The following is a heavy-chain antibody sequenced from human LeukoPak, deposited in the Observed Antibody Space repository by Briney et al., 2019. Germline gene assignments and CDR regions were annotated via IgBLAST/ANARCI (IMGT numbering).Heavy chain of an antibody. D-gene: IGHD2-2*02. CDR1: GGSFSDYY. J-gene: IGHJ4*02. CDR2: INHSGST. V-gene: IGHV4-34*01. Sequence: PSETLSLTCAVYGGSFSDYYWSWIRQPPGKGLEGIGEINHSGSTNYNPSLKSRVTISVDTSKNQFSLKLSSVTAADTAVYYYARYCSSTSCYIRNFDYWGQGTLVTVSS. CDR3: ARYCSSTSCYIRNFDY.